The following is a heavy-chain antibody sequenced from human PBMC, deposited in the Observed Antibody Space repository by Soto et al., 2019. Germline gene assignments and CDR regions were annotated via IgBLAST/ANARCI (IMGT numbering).Heavy chain of an antibody. CDR1: GGTFGSYA. V-gene: IGHV1-69*01. CDR3: ARSQGSRTSLEIYYYYYYGMDV. J-gene: IGHJ6*02. D-gene: IGHD2-2*01. Sequence: QVQLVQSGAEVKKPGSSVKVSCTASGGTFGSYAISWVRQAPGQGLEWVGGIIPIRGTANYAQKFQGRVTIAADESTSTAYMELSSLRSEDTAVYYCARSQGSRTSLEIYYYYYYGMDVWGQGTTVTVSS. CDR2: IIPIRGTA.